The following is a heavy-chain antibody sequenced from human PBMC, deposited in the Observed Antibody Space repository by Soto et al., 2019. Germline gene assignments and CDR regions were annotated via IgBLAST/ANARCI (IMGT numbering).Heavy chain of an antibody. Sequence: SVKVSCKASGFTFTSSAVQWVRQARGQRLEWIGWIVVGSGNTNHAQKFQERVTITRDTSTGTAYMELSSLRSDDTATYFCARYRHCSGDSCNYYYIMDLWGQGTTVTVSS. CDR3: ARYRHCSGDSCNYYYIMDL. V-gene: IGHV1-58*01. J-gene: IGHJ6*02. CDR1: GFTFTSSA. D-gene: IGHD2-15*01. CDR2: IVVGSGNT.